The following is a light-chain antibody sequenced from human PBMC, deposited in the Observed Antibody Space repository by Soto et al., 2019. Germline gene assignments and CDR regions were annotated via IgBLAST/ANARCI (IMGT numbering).Light chain of an antibody. J-gene: IGLJ1*01. V-gene: IGLV2-23*02. Sequence: QSVLTQPASVSGSPGQSITISCTGTSSDIRSYNLVSWYQQHPGKAPKLMIYEVSKRPSGVSNRFSGSKSGNTASLTISGLQAEDEADYYCCSYAGSSTFHVFGTGTKVTVL. CDR3: CSYAGSSTFHV. CDR1: SSDIRSYNL. CDR2: EVS.